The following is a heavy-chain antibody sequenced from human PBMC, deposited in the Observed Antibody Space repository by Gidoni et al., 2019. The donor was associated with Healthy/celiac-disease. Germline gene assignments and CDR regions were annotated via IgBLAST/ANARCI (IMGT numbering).Heavy chain of an antibody. CDR3: ASTGASRGGWWFDP. D-gene: IGHD1-26*01. V-gene: IGHV4-59*01. CDR2: IYYSGST. Sequence: QVQLQESGPGLVKPSETLSLTCTASGGSISSYYWSWIRQPPGKGLEWIGYIYYSGSTNYNPSLKSRVTISVDTSKNQFSLKLSSVTAADTAVYYCASTGASRGGWWFDPWGQGTLVTVSS. J-gene: IGHJ5*02. CDR1: GGSISSYY.